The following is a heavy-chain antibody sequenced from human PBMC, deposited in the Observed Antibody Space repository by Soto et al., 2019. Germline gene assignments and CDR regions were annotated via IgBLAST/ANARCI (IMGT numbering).Heavy chain of an antibody. CDR1: GGSFSSFS. CDR3: TSFDSNGYYPQNHY. Sequence: QVILAQSGAEVKKPGSSVKVSCKVSGGSFSSFSINWVRQAPGQRFEWMGGIILILGTANFTQKFQDRVTFTADESTATAYMTLSSLTSEDTAFYYCTSFDSNGYYPQNHYWGPGTQVTVSS. D-gene: IGHD3-22*01. CDR2: IILILGTA. V-gene: IGHV1-69*01. J-gene: IGHJ4*02.